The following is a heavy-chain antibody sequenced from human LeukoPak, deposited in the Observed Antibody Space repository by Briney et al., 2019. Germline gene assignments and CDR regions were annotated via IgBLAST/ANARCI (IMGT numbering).Heavy chain of an antibody. CDR2: MYSGGST. J-gene: IGHJ6*02. CDR1: GFTVSSYY. CDR3: ARSYSNHLFGMDV. V-gene: IGHV3-66*01. D-gene: IGHD4-11*01. Sequence: GWSLRLSCAASGFTVSSYYMTWLRQPPGKGLAWVSVMYSGGSTYYADSVKGRVAISRDNSQNTVFLQMNSVRVEDTAVYYCARSYSNHLFGMDVWGQGTAVTVSS.